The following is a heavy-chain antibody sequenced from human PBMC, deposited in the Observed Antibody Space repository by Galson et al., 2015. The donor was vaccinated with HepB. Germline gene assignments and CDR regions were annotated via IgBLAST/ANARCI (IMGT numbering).Heavy chain of an antibody. J-gene: IGHJ5*02. Sequence: PALVQPPPTLTLTCTFFGFSLRTSGMRVSWIRQPPGKALEWLARIDWDDDKFYSTSLKTRLTISKDTSKNQVVLTMTNMDPVDTATYYCARTVYSSSANNWFDPWGQGTLVTVSS. V-gene: IGHV2-70*04. CDR3: ARTVYSSSANNWFDP. CDR2: IDWDDDK. D-gene: IGHD6-13*01. CDR1: GFSLRTSGMR.